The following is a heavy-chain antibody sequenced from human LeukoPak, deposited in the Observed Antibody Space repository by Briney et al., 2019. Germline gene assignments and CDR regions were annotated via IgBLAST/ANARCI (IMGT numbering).Heavy chain of an antibody. CDR3: ARVIYDYAREAYYYYYMDV. CDR2: IYYSGST. V-gene: IGHV4-59*01. D-gene: IGHD3-16*01. Sequence: SETLSLTCTVSGGSISSYYWSWIRQPPGKGLEWIGYIYYSGSTNYNPSLKSRVTISVDMSKNQFSLKLSSVTAADTAVYYCARVIYDYAREAYYYYYMDVWGKGTTVTISS. J-gene: IGHJ6*03. CDR1: GGSISSYY.